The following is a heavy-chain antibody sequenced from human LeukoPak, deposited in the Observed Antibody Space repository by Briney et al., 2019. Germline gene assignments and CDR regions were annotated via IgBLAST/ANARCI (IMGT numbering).Heavy chain of an antibody. V-gene: IGHV1-18*01. J-gene: IGHJ4*02. CDR3: ARYYYDSSGYPGPFDY. Sequence: ASVKVSCKASGYTFTSNVISWVRQAPGQGLEWMGWISAYNGSTNYAQKLQGRVTMTTDTSTSTAYMELRSLRSDDTAVYYCARYYYDSSGYPGPFDYWGQGTLVTVSS. D-gene: IGHD3-22*01. CDR1: GYTFTSNV. CDR2: ISAYNGST.